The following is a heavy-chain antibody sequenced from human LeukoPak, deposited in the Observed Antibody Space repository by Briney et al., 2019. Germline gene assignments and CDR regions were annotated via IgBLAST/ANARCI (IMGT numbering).Heavy chain of an antibody. Sequence: GGSLRLSCAASGFTFTSYGMHWVRQAPGKGLEWVTFIRYDGSNKYYADSVKGRFTISRDNSKNTLYLQMNSLRAEDTAVYYCAKDLAKELLYRRGKCYFDYWGQGILVTVPS. CDR1: GFTFTSYG. J-gene: IGHJ4*02. V-gene: IGHV3-30*02. D-gene: IGHD3-3*01. CDR2: IRYDGSNK. CDR3: AKDLAKELLYRRGKCYFDY.